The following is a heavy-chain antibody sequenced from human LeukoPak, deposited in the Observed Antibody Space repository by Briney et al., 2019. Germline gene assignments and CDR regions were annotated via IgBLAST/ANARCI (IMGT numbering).Heavy chain of an antibody. CDR2: IKGDGSER. CDR1: GFTFSSCW. D-gene: IGHD2-15*01. CDR3: AQKGGTDH. Sequence: GGSLGLSCVVSGFTFSSCWMSWVRQAPGKGLEWVANIKGDGSERYYADSVKGRFTISRDNAKNSLYLQMSSLRVEDTAIYYCAQKGGTDHWGQGTLVTVSS. J-gene: IGHJ4*02. V-gene: IGHV3-7*01.